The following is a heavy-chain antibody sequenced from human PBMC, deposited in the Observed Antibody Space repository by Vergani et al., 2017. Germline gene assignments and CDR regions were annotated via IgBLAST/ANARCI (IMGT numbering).Heavy chain of an antibody. Sequence: QVQLVESGGGVVQPGRSLRLSCAASGFTFSSYGMHWVRQAPGKGLEWVAVIWYDGSNKYYADSVKGQFTISRDNSKNTLYLQMNSLRAEDTAVYYCARGYFGGLGYGTYFDYWGQGTLVTVSS. D-gene: IGHD3-9*01. CDR1: GFTFSSYG. CDR2: IWYDGSNK. CDR3: ARGYFGGLGYGTYFDY. J-gene: IGHJ4*02. V-gene: IGHV3-33*01.